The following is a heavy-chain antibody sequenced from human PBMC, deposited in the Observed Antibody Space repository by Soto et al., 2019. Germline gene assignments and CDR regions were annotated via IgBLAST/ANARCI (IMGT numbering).Heavy chain of an antibody. Sequence: ASVKVSCKASGYTFTGYYMHWVRQAPGQGLEWMGWINPNSGGTNYAQKFQGWVTMTRDTSISTAYMELSRLRSDDTAVYYCARAGRTGYSSSWYPYWGQGTLVTVSS. CDR1: GYTFTGYY. CDR2: INPNSGGT. J-gene: IGHJ4*02. D-gene: IGHD6-13*01. CDR3: ARAGRTGYSSSWYPY. V-gene: IGHV1-2*04.